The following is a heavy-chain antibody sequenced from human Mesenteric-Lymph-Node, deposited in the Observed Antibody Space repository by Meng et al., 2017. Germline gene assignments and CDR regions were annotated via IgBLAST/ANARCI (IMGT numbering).Heavy chain of an antibody. D-gene: IGHD1-26*01. V-gene: IGHV3-7*01. CDR1: GFSFSSYW. CDR3: ARDSDVGATAQFDY. Sequence: GESLKISCAASGFSFSSYWMRWVRQAPGKGLEWVANINNDGSSQFYVDSVKGRFTISRDNAKNSLYLQMNSLRAEDTAVYYCARDSDVGATAQFDYWGQGTLVTVSS. CDR2: INNDGSSQ. J-gene: IGHJ4*02.